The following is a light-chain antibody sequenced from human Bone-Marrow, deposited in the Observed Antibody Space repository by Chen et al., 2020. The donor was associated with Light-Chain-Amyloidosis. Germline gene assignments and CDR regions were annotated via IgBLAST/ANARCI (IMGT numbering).Light chain of an antibody. Sequence: SYELTQPPSVSVSPGQTARITCSGDDLPTKYAYWYQQKPGQAPVLVIYKDTERPSGIPERFSGSSSETTATLTVSGAQVDDEADYHCYSATDDSLGVCGGGTRLTVL. CDR3: YSATDDSLGV. CDR2: KDT. J-gene: IGLJ3*02. V-gene: IGLV3-27*01. CDR1: DLPTKY.